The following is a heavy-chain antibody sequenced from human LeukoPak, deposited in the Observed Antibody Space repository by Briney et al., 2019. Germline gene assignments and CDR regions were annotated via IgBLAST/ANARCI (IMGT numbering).Heavy chain of an antibody. CDR2: ISGGGEST. V-gene: IGHV3-23*01. D-gene: IGHD3-10*01. CDR3: AFPRNYYGSGSLRYYYYGMDV. Sequence: PGGSLRLSCAASGFTFSSYAMTWVRQASGKGLEWVSAISGGGESTYHADSVKGRFTISRDNSENTLYLQMNSLRAEDTAVYYCAFPRNYYGSGSLRYYYYGMDVWGQGTTVTVSS. J-gene: IGHJ6*02. CDR1: GFTFSSYA.